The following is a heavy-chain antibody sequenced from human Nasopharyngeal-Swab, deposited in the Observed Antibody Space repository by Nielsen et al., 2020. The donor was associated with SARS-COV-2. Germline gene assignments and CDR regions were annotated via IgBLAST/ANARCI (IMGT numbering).Heavy chain of an antibody. CDR2: IWYDGSNK. D-gene: IGHD1-26*01. J-gene: IGHJ4*02. V-gene: IGHV3-33*01. Sequence: GGSLRLSCAASGFTFSSYGMHWVRQAPGKGLEWVAVIWYDGSNKYYADSVKGRFTISRDNSKNTLYLQMDSLRPEDTAVYYCARTDSGNYAAYFDYWGQGTQVTVSS. CDR1: GFTFSSYG. CDR3: ARTDSGNYAAYFDY.